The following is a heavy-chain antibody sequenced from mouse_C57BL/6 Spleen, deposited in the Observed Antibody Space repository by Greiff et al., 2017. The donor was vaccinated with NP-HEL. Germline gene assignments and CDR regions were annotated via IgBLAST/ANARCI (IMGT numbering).Heavy chain of an antibody. J-gene: IGHJ4*01. CDR2: IYPGDGDT. CDR1: GYAFSSYW. Sequence: VQLQQSGAELVKPGASVKISCKASGYAFSSYWMNWVKQRPGKGLEWIGQIYPGDGDTNYNGKFKGKATLTADKSSSTAYMQLSSLTSEDSAVYFCARQIYDGYDYYAMGYWGQGASVTVSS. CDR3: ARQIYDGYDYYAMGY. D-gene: IGHD2-3*01. V-gene: IGHV1-80*01.